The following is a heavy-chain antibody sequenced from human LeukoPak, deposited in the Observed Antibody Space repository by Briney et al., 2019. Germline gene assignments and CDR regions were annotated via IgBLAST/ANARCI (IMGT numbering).Heavy chain of an antibody. CDR2: INTNTGNP. CDR3: ARTNRFGEFYYFDY. D-gene: IGHD3-10*01. V-gene: IGHV7-4-1*02. Sequence: ASVKVSCKASGYTFTSYAMNWVRQAPGQGLERMGWINTNTGNPTYAQGFTGRFVFSLDTSASTAYLQISSLKAEDTAVYYCARTNRFGEFYYFDYWGQGTLVTVSS. CDR1: GYTFTSYA. J-gene: IGHJ4*02.